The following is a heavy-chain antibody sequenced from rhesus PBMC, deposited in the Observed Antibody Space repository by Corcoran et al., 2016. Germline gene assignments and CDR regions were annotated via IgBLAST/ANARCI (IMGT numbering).Heavy chain of an antibody. CDR1: GGSLSSSSW. J-gene: IGHJ4*01. CDR2: IYGRGGST. CDR3: ARHGGHYYGSGFLDY. D-gene: IGHD3-28*01. Sequence: QVQLQESGPAVVKPSETLSLTSAVSGGSLSSSSWWAWIRPPPGTESEWIGGIYGRGGSTEYNPSLKSRVTISIDTSKNQFSLKLSSVTAADTAVYFCARHGGHYYGSGFLDYWGQGVLVTVSS. V-gene: IGHV4-93*02.